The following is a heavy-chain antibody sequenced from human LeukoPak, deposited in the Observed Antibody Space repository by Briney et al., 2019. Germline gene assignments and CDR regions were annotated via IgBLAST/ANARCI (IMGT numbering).Heavy chain of an antibody. D-gene: IGHD6-13*01. J-gene: IGHJ5*02. CDR3: ARDRSSWYEVEGNWFDP. CDR2: INHSGST. CDR1: GGSFSGYY. V-gene: IGHV4-34*01. Sequence: PSETLSLTCAVYGGSFSGYYWSWIRQPPGKGLEWMGEINHSGSTNYNPSLKSRVTISVDTSKNQFSLKLSSVTAADTAVYYCARDRSSWYEVEGNWFDPWGQGTLVTVSS.